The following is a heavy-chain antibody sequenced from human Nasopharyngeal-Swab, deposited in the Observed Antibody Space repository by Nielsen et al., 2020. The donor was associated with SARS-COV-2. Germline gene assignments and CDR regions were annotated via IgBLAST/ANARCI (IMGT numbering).Heavy chain of an antibody. J-gene: IGHJ4*02. CDR2: INHSGST. Sequence: SETLSLTCAVYGGSFSGYYWSWIRQPPGKGLEWIGEINHSGSTNSNPSLKSRVTISVDTSKNQFSLKLSSVTAADTAVYYCARGDIATPGVMFDYWGQGTLVTVSS. D-gene: IGHD6-6*01. CDR3: ARGDIATPGVMFDY. V-gene: IGHV4-34*01. CDR1: GGSFSGYY.